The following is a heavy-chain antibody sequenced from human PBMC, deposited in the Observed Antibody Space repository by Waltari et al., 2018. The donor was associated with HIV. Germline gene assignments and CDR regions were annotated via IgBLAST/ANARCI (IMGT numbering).Heavy chain of an antibody. J-gene: IGHJ2*01. CDR1: GFTFSSHD. CDR2: ISYDAREK. Sequence: EGKLVESGGGAVQTGGSLRLAGEGSGFTFSSHDMDWVRQTPGKGLEWVAQISYDAREKFHGDSVRGRFVVSRDNARNSIFLQMNNLRDDDTGVYFCVRQPLRHDL. CDR3: VRQPLRHDL. V-gene: IGHV3-7*01.